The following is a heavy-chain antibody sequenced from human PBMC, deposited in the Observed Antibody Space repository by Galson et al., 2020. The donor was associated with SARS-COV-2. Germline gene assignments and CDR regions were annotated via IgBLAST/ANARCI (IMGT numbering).Heavy chain of an antibody. D-gene: IGHD4-17*01. J-gene: IGHJ4*02. CDR1: GFTLSDHY. V-gene: IGHV3-72*01. Sequence: TGGSLKISCAASGFTLSDHYIDWVRQAPGKGLEWVSRSKNRRNSYTTAYSASVNGRFTISRDDSKNSLYLQMNSLKTEDTAVYYCVRWSDGRADYWGQGTLVTVSS. CDR3: VRWSDGRADY. CDR2: SKNRRNSYTT.